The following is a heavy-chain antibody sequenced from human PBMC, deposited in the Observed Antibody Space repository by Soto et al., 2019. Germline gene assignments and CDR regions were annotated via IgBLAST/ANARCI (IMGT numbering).Heavy chain of an antibody. J-gene: IGHJ6*02. V-gene: IGHV3-33*01. Sequence: QVQLVESGGDVVQPGRSLRLSCTSSGFTFHNYGLHWVRQAPGKGLEWVAVIWNDGSNKFYADSVKGRFTISRDNSKNMLYLQMSSLSAEDTGVYYCARAFSSGWSNYYYGLPVWGQGTTVTVSS. CDR2: IWNDGSNK. D-gene: IGHD6-19*01. CDR1: GFTFHNYG. CDR3: ARAFSSGWSNYYYGLPV.